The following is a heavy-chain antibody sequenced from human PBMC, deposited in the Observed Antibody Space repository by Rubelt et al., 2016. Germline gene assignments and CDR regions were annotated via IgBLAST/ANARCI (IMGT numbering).Heavy chain of an antibody. CDR3: ARADYYDSSGYNNWFDP. CDR2: IYYSGST. V-gene: IGHV4-31*03. Sequence: QVQLQESGPGLVKPSQTLSLTCTVSGGSISSGGYYWSWIRQHPGYGLEWIGYIYYSGSTYYHPSPKSRDTISVDTLKNQFALRLSSVTAGDTAVYYCARADYYDSSGYNNWFDPWGQGTLVTVSS. CDR1: GGSISSGGYY. D-gene: IGHD3-22*01. J-gene: IGHJ5*02.